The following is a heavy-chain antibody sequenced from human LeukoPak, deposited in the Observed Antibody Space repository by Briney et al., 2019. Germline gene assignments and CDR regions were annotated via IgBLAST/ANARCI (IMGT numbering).Heavy chain of an antibody. CDR3: ARQSPQWELPKANWFDP. CDR1: GGSISSSSYY. Sequence: SETLSLTCTVSGGSISSSSYYWGWIRQPPGKGLEWTGSIYYSGSTYYNPSLKSRVTISVDTSKNQFSLKLSSVTAADTAVYYCARQSPQWELPKANWFDPWGQGTLVTVSS. D-gene: IGHD1-26*01. J-gene: IGHJ5*02. CDR2: IYYSGST. V-gene: IGHV4-39*01.